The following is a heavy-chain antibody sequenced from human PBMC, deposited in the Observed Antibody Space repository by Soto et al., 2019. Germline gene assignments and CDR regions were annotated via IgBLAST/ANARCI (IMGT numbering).Heavy chain of an antibody. CDR1: GGSISSGGYS. CDR2: IYHSGST. V-gene: IGHV4-30-2*01. D-gene: IGHD3-10*01. Sequence: KTSETLSLTCAVSGGSISSGGYSWSWIRQPPGKGLEWIGYIYHSGSTYYNPSLKSRVTISVDRSKNQFSLKLSSVTAADTAVYYCARDKLRDPAGFDPWGQGTLVTVSS. J-gene: IGHJ5*02. CDR3: ARDKLRDPAGFDP.